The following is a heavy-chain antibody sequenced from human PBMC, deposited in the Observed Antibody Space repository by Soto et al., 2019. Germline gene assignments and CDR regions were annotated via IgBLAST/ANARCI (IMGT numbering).Heavy chain of an antibody. CDR1: GGTFSSYA. D-gene: IGHD3-9*01. J-gene: IGHJ4*02. V-gene: IGHV1-69*13. CDR2: IIPIFGTA. CDR3: ARDNDILTGPLDY. Sequence: SVKVSCKASGGTFSSYAISWVRQAPGQGLEWMGGIIPIFGTANYAQKFQGRVTITADESTSTAYMELSSLRSEDTAVYYCARDNDILTGPLDYWGQGTLVTAPQ.